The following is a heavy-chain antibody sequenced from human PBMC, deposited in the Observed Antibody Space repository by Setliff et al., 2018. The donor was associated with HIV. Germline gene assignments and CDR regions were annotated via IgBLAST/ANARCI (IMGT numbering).Heavy chain of an antibody. D-gene: IGHD2-15*01. CDR2: IFSGSDTA. J-gene: IGHJ6*03. CDR3: VRVVGVAPYYYMDV. CDR1: GFSFSSYS. Sequence: PGGSLRLSCVASGFSFSSYSMNWVRQTPGKGLEWLSYIFSGSDTADYADSVRGRFTISRDNAKNSLYLQMNSLRAEDTAVYYCVRVVGVAPYYYMDVWGKGTTVTVSS. V-gene: IGHV3-48*01.